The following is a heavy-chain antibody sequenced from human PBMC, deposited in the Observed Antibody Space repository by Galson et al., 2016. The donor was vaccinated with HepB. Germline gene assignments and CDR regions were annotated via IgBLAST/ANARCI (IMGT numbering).Heavy chain of an antibody. V-gene: IGHV3-30-3*01. J-gene: IGHJ5*02. CDR3: ARTSNWNYVVWFDP. CDR2: ISYDGGNK. Sequence: SLRLSCAASGFTFGSYAMHWVRQAPGKGLEWVAVISYDGGNKYYADSVKGRFTISRDNSKNTLYLQMNSLRAEDTAVYYCARTSNWNYVVWFDPWGQGTLVTVSS. CDR1: GFTFGSYA. D-gene: IGHD1-7*01.